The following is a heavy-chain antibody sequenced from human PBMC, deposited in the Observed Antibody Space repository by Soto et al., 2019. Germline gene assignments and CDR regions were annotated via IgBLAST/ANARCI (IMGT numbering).Heavy chain of an antibody. Sequence: GGSQRLSCAASGFTFRSYSMNGVRKAPGKGLEWVSSISSRSSYIQYADSVKGRFTISRDHAKKSLYLHMNSQRAEDTAVYYCARPSPPIHSYYRMDAWGQGTTVTVSS. V-gene: IGHV3-21*01. CDR1: GFTFRSYS. D-gene: IGHD3-9*01. J-gene: IGHJ6*02. CDR2: ISSRSSYI. CDR3: ARPSPPIHSYYRMDA.